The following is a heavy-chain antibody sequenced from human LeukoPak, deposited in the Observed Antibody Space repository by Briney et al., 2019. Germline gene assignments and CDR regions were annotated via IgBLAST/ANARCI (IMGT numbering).Heavy chain of an antibody. CDR1: GFTFSNYA. V-gene: IGHV3-23*01. J-gene: IGHJ4*02. CDR2: ISGSGGST. Sequence: GGSLRLSCAASGFTFSNYAMRWVRQAPEEGLEWVSAISGSGGSTSYADSVKGRFTISRDNSKNTLYLQMNSLRADDTAVYYCAKPHISGWFYFDSWGQGTLVTVSS. CDR3: AKPHISGWFYFDS. D-gene: IGHD6-19*01.